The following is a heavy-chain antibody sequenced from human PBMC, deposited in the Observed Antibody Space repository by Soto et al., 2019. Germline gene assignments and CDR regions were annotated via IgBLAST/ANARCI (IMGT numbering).Heavy chain of an antibody. CDR3: AKEVRLLWLQIYYFDY. Sequence: PGGSLRLSCAASGFTFGSYAMSWVRQAPGKGLEWVSAISGSGGSTYYADSVKGRFTISRDNSKNTLYLQMNGLRAEDTAVYYCAKEVRLLWLQIYYFDYWGQGTLVTVSS. J-gene: IGHJ4*02. V-gene: IGHV3-23*01. D-gene: IGHD2-21*01. CDR1: GFTFGSYA. CDR2: ISGSGGST.